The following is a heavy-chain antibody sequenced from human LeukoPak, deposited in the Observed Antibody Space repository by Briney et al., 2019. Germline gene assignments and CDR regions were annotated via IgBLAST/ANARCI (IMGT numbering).Heavy chain of an antibody. CDR3: ARGPPKYYYYGSGSYYNDYYFDY. J-gene: IGHJ4*02. CDR1: GGCFSGYY. D-gene: IGHD3-10*01. CDR2: INHSGST. Sequence: SETLSLTCAVYGGCFSGYYWSWIRQPPGKGLEWIGEINHSGSTNYNPSLKSRVTISVDTSKNQFSLKLSSVTAADTAVYYCARGPPKYYYYGSGSYYNDYYFDYWGQGTLVIVSS. V-gene: IGHV4-34*01.